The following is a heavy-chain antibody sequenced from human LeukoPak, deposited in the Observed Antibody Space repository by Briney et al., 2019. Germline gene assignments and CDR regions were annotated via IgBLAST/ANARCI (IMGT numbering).Heavy chain of an antibody. D-gene: IGHD6-13*01. Sequence: GGSLRLSCAASGFTFSSYGMHWVRQAPGKGLEWVAFIRYDGSNKYYADSVKGRFTISRDNSKNTLYLQMNSLRAEDTAVYYCAKDRIAAAGYYFDYWGQGTLVTVSS. CDR1: GFTFSSYG. J-gene: IGHJ4*02. V-gene: IGHV3-30*02. CDR3: AKDRIAAAGYYFDY. CDR2: IRYDGSNK.